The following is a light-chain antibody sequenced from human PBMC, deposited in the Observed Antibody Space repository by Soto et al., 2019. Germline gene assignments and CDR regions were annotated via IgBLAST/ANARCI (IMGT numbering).Light chain of an antibody. CDR1: SSDVGGYNY. J-gene: IGLJ1*01. V-gene: IGLV2-8*01. Sequence: QSVLAQPPSASGSPGQSVTISCTGTSSDVGGYNYVSWYQQHPGKAPKLMIYEVSKRPSGVPDRFSGSKSGNTASLTVSGLQAEAEADYYCSSYAGSNNFVFGTGTKVNVL. CDR3: SSYAGSNNFV. CDR2: EVS.